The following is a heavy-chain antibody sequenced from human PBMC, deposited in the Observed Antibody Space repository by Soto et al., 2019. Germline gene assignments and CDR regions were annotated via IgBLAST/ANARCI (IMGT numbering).Heavy chain of an antibody. V-gene: IGHV3-48*03. CDR2: ITSGGDTL. D-gene: IGHD5-12*01. CDR1: GFTFRSYE. J-gene: IGHJ4*02. CDR3: ATHSGYDRDY. Sequence: EVQLVESGGGLVRPGGSLRLSCAASGFTFRSYEMNWVRQAPGKGLGWVAYITSGGDTLYYADSVKGRITISRDNAKNSLFLQMNSLRAEDTAVYYSATHSGYDRDYWGQGTLVTVSS.